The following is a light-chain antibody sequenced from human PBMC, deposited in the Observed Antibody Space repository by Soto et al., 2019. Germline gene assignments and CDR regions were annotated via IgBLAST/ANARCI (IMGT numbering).Light chain of an antibody. V-gene: IGKV3-20*01. J-gene: IGKJ4*01. Sequence: DIVLTQAPGTLSLYPGEGATLACRASQPGAKDYLAWYHQQPDQPPRLLIFGVFIRATGIPDRFSGSGSGTDFTLTINRLEPEDFAVYYCQQYASAPLTFGGGTKVEIK. CDR1: QPGAKDY. CDR2: GVF. CDR3: QQYASAPLT.